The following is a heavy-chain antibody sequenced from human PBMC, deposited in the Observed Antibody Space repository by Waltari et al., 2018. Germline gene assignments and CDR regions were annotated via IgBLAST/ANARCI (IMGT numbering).Heavy chain of an antibody. D-gene: IGHD3-3*01. Sequence: EVQLLESGGGLVQPGGSLRLSCAASGFTSSSYEMNWVRQAPGRGLEWVSYISRSSSPIDYADSVKGRCTISRDNAKNSLYLQRNSLRAEDTAVYYCARPVRFLEWLSDYWGQGTLVTVSS. V-gene: IGHV3-48*03. J-gene: IGHJ4*02. CDR2: ISRSSSPI. CDR3: ARPVRFLEWLSDY. CDR1: GFTSSSYE.